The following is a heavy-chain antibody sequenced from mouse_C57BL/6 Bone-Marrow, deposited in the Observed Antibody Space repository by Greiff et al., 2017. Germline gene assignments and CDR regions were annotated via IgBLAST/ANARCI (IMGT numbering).Heavy chain of an antibody. CDR1: GFTFSSYA. Sequence: DVHLVESGEGLVKPGGSLKLSCAASGFTFSSYAMSWVRQTPEKRLEWVAYISSGGDYIYYADTVQGRFTISRDNARNTLYLQMSSLKSEDTAMYYCTREPIYYCGSSLYYAMDYWGQGTSVTVSS. CDR3: TREPIYYCGSSLYYAMDY. D-gene: IGHD1-1*01. J-gene: IGHJ4*01. CDR2: ISSGGDYI. V-gene: IGHV5-9-1*02.